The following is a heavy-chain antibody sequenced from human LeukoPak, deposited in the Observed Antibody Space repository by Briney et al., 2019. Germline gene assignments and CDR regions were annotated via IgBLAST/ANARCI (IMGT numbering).Heavy chain of an antibody. CDR1: GYTFTGYY. CDR3: ARDTKMTTVTTPDY. CDR2: INPNSGGT. J-gene: IGHJ4*02. Sequence: ASVKVSCKASGYTFTGYYMHWVRQAPGQGLEWMGWINPNSGGTNYAQKFQGRVTMTRDTSISTAYMELSRLRSDDTAVYYCARDTKMTTVTTPDYWGQGTLVTVSS. D-gene: IGHD4-17*01. V-gene: IGHV1-2*02.